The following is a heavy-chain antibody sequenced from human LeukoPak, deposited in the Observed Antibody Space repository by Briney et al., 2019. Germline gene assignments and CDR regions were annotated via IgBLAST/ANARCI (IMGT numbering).Heavy chain of an antibody. Sequence: GGSLRLSCAASGFTFSSYAMSWLRQAPGKGLEWVSAISGSGGSTYYADSAKGRFTISRDNSKNTLYLQMNSLRAEDTAVYYCAKGELLWFGELLSFDYWGQGTLVTVSS. CDR3: AKGELLWFGELLSFDY. CDR1: GFTFSSYA. V-gene: IGHV3-23*01. D-gene: IGHD3-10*01. CDR2: ISGSGGST. J-gene: IGHJ4*02.